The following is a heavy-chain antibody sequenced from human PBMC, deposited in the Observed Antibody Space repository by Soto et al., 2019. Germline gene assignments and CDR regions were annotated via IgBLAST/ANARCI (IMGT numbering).Heavy chain of an antibody. Sequence: GASVKVSCKASGYTFTSYAMHWVRQAPGQRLEWMGWINAGNGNTKYSQKFQGRVTITRDTSASTAYMELSSLRSEDTAVYYCARAIYYYDSSGYPDAFDIWGQGTMVTVSS. CDR1: GYTFTSYA. CDR3: ARAIYYYDSSGYPDAFDI. CDR2: INAGNGNT. J-gene: IGHJ3*02. D-gene: IGHD3-22*01. V-gene: IGHV1-3*01.